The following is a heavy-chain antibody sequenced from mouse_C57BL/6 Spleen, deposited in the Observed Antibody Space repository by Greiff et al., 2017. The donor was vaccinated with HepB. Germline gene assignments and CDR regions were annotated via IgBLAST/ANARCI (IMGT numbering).Heavy chain of an antibody. Sequence: VQLQQSGAELVRPGASVTLSCKASGYTFTDYEMHWVKQTPVHGLEWIGAIDPETGGTAYNQKFKGKAILTADKSSSTAYMELRSRTSEDSAVYYCTRRGPYGYEGAYWGQGTLVTVSA. CDR3: TRRGPYGYEGAY. V-gene: IGHV1-15*01. CDR2: IDPETGGT. J-gene: IGHJ3*01. CDR1: GYTFTDYE. D-gene: IGHD2-2*01.